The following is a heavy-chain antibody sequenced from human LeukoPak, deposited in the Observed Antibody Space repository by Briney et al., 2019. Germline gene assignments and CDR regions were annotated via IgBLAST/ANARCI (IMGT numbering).Heavy chain of an antibody. Sequence: PSQTLSLTCTVSGGSINSGGYYWTWIRQHPGKGLEWIGYIYYSGTTYYNPSLKSRVAISVDTSKNQFSLMLSSVTAADTAVYYCARRLTQYDCFDPWGQGILVTVSS. J-gene: IGHJ5*02. D-gene: IGHD2-2*01. CDR2: IYYSGTT. CDR1: GGSINSGGYY. CDR3: ARRLTQYDCFDP. V-gene: IGHV4-31*03.